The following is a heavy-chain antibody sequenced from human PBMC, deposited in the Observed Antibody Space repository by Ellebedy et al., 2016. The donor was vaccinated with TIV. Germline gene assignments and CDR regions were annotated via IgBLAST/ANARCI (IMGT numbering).Heavy chain of an antibody. CDR1: GYTLTELS. Sequence: ASVKVSCKVSGYTLTELSMHWVRQAPGNGLEWMGGFDPEDGATIYAQKFQSRVTMTEDTSTDTAYMELSSLRSEDTAVYYCATEKYSYGFGPNWFDPWGQGTLVTVSS. CDR2: FDPEDGAT. CDR3: ATEKYSYGFGPNWFDP. D-gene: IGHD5-18*01. V-gene: IGHV1-24*01. J-gene: IGHJ5*02.